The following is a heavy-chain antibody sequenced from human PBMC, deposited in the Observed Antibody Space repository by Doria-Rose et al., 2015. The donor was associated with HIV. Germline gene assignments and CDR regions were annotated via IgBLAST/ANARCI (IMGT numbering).Heavy chain of an antibody. J-gene: IGHJ4*02. CDR3: ARIKSSRWYHKYYFDF. CDR1: GVSLSSPGMG. CDR2: IFSDDER. Sequence: QVTLKEPGPVLVKPTETLTLTCTVSGVSLSSPGMGVSWIRQPPGKALEWLANIFSDDERSYKTSLKSRLTISRGTSKSRVVLTMTDMDPVDTATYYCARIKSSRWYHKYYFDFWGQGTLVIVSA. V-gene: IGHV2-26*01. D-gene: IGHD6-13*01.